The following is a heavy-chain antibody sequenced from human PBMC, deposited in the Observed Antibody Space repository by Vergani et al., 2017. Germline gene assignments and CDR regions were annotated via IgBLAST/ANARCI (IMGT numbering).Heavy chain of an antibody. Sequence: EVQLVPSGAEVKKPGESLTISCKGSGYSFTSYWIGWVRQMPGKGLEWMGIIYPGDSDTRYSPSFQGQVTISADKSISTAYLQWSSLKASDTAMYYCARQIVGVPAAIRDYYYYYMDVWGKGTTVTVSS. V-gene: IGHV5-51*01. CDR3: ARQIVGVPAAIRDYYYYYMDV. J-gene: IGHJ6*03. D-gene: IGHD2-2*01. CDR2: IYPGDSDT. CDR1: GYSFTSYW.